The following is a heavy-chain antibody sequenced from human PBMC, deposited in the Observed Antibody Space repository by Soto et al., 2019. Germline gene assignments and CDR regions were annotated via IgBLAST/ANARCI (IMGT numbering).Heavy chain of an antibody. J-gene: IGHJ4*02. D-gene: IGHD2-15*01. CDR1: GGSFSGYY. Sequence: QVQLQQWGAGLLKPSETLSLTCAVYGGSFSGYYWSWIRQPPGKGLEWIGEINHSGSTNYNPSLKSRVTRSVDTSKIQLSLKLSSVTAADTDVYYCASAAPRYCSGGSCCSGRDYWGQGTLVTVSS. CDR2: INHSGST. CDR3: ASAAPRYCSGGSCCSGRDY. V-gene: IGHV4-34*01.